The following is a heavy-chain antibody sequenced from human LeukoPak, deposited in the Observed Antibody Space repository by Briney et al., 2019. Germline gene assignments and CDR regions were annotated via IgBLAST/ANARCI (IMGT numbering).Heavy chain of an antibody. V-gene: IGHV3-30*03. J-gene: IGHJ4*02. CDR3: AIPRRDIVVVPAAIDY. CDR1: GFTFSSNG. D-gene: IGHD2-2*01. Sequence: AAGSLRLSCAASGFTFSSNGMHWVRQAPGKGLEWVAVISYDGSNKYYADSVKGRFTISRDNSKNTLYLQMNSLRAEDTAVYYCAIPRRDIVVVPAAIDYWGQGTLVTVSS. CDR2: ISYDGSNK.